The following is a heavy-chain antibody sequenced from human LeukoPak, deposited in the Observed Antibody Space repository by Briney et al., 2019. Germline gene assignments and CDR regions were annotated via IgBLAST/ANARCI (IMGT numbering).Heavy chain of an antibody. CDR1: GFTFSSYS. CDR3: ASLLQQLVPDAFDI. D-gene: IGHD6-13*01. Sequence: GGSLRLSCAASGFTFSSYSMNWVRQAPGKGLEWVSSISSSSSYIYYADSVKGRFTISRDNAKNSLYLQMNSLRAEDTAVYYCASLLQQLVPDAFDIWGQGTMVTVSS. V-gene: IGHV3-21*01. J-gene: IGHJ3*02. CDR2: ISSSSSYI.